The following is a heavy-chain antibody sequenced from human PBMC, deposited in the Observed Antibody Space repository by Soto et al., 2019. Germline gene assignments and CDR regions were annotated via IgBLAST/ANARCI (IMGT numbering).Heavy chain of an antibody. D-gene: IGHD2-15*01. Sequence: EVQLVESGGGLVQPGGSLRLSCAASGFTFRNYWMYWVRQAPGQGLEWVSRINSDGSVSSYADSVKGRLTISRDNDKNTLYLLMDSLTAEDTAVYYCARGDCVGGSCYSLAGSFYYYMDAWGKGTTVTVFS. CDR2: INSDGSVS. CDR1: GFTFRNYW. CDR3: ARGDCVGGSCYSLAGSFYYYMDA. J-gene: IGHJ6*03. V-gene: IGHV3-74*02.